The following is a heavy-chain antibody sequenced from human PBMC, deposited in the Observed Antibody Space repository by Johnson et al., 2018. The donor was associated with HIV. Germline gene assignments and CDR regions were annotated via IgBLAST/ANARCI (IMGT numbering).Heavy chain of an antibody. J-gene: IGHJ3*01. CDR3: ARDPVSHYYDSSGSLDDALDF. V-gene: IGHV3-7*01. CDR1: GFTFSSYW. D-gene: IGHD3-22*01. CDR2: IKQDGSEK. Sequence: EVQLVESGGDLVQRGGSLRLSCAASGFTFSSYWMSWVRQAPGKGLEWVANIKQDGSEKYYVDSVKGRFTISRDNAKNSLYLQMNSLRAEDTAVYYCARDPVSHYYDSSGSLDDALDFWGQGTMVTVSS.